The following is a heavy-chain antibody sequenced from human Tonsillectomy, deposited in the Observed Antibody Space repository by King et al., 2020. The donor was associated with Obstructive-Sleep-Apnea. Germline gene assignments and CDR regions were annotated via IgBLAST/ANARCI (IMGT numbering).Heavy chain of an antibody. CDR2: ISSSICSI. Sequence: VQLVESGGGLVKPGGSLRLSCAASGFTFSSYSMHWVRQAPGKGLEWVSSISSSICSIYYADSVKGRFTISRDNAKNSMCLQMNSLRAEDTAVYYCARDGDPPYGPWGQGTLVTVSS. CDR3: ARDGDPPYGP. J-gene: IGHJ5*02. D-gene: IGHD4-17*01. CDR1: GFTFSSYS. V-gene: IGHV3-21*01.